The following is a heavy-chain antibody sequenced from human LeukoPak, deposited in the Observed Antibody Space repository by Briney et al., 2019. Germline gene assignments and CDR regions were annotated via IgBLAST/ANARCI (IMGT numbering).Heavy chain of an antibody. Sequence: SETLSLTSTVSGGSISSSSYYWGWIRQPPGKGLEWIGSIYYSGSTHYNPSLKSRVTISVDTSKNQFSLKLSSVTAADTAVYYCARDSPSRNTGFDYWGQGTLVTVSS. J-gene: IGHJ4*02. CDR1: GGSISSSSYY. CDR3: ARDSPSRNTGFDY. V-gene: IGHV4-39*07. CDR2: IYYSGST. D-gene: IGHD1-14*01.